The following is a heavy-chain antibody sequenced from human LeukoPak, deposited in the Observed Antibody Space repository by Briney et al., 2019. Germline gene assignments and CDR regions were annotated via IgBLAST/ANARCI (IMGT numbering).Heavy chain of an antibody. CDR2: ISGSGGSA. CDR3: AKGNYCGGDWPWPYYYYGMDV. Sequence: GGSLRLSCAASGFTFSSYAMSWVRQAPGKGLEWVSAISGSGGSAYYADSVKGRFTISRDNSKNTLYLQMNSLRAEDTAVYYCAKGNYCGGDWPWPYYYYGMDVWGQGTTVTVSS. CDR1: GFTFSSYA. J-gene: IGHJ6*02. D-gene: IGHD2-21*02. V-gene: IGHV3-23*01.